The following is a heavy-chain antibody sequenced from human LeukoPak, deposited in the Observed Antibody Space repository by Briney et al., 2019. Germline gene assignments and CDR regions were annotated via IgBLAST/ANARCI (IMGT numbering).Heavy chain of an antibody. J-gene: IGHJ5*02. CDR2: IYHSGST. Sequence: SQTLSLTCAVSGGSISSGGYSWSWIRQPPGKGLEWIGYIYHSGSTYYNPSLKSRVTISVDRSKNQFSLKLSSVTAADTAVYYCARGGYSYGLNCFAPGGQETLVTVPS. CDR3: ARGGYSYGLNCFAP. CDR1: GGSISSGGYS. D-gene: IGHD5-18*01. V-gene: IGHV4-30-2*01.